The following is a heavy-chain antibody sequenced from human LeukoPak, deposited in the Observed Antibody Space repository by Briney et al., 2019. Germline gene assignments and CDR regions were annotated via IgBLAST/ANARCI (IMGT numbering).Heavy chain of an antibody. CDR1: GGPISSSSYY. J-gene: IGHJ3*02. CDR3: ARRGSGYYDSSDAFDI. Sequence: SETLSLTCTVSGGPISSSSYYWGWIRQPPGKGREWIGSIYYSGSTYYNPSLKSRVTISVDTSKNQFSLKLSSVTAADTAVYYCARRGSGYYDSSDAFDIWGQGTMVTVSS. V-gene: IGHV4-39*01. D-gene: IGHD3-22*01. CDR2: IYYSGST.